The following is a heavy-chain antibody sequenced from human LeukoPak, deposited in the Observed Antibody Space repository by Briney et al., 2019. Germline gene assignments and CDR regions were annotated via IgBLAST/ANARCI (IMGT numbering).Heavy chain of an antibody. CDR3: AAQDVNWFDP. D-gene: IGHD2-15*01. J-gene: IGHJ5*02. V-gene: IGHV4-31*03. Sequence: SETLSLTCTVSGGSISSGGYYWSWIRQHPGKGLEWIGYIYYSGSTYYNPSLKSRVTVSVDTSKNQFSLKLSSVTAADTAVYYCAAQDVNWFDPWGQGTLVTVSS. CDR1: GGSISSGGYY. CDR2: IYYSGST.